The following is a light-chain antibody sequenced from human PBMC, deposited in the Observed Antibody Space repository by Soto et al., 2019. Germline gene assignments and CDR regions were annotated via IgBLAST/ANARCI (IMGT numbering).Light chain of an antibody. CDR3: AAWDDSLNRYV. CDR1: SSSIGSNS. V-gene: IGLV1-44*01. J-gene: IGLJ1*01. Sequence: QSVLTQPPSASGTPGQRVTISCSGRSSSIGSNSVNWYQQLPGTAPKLLIYSNSQRPSGVPDQFSGSKSGTSGSLVISGLQSEDEADYFCAAWDDSLNRYVFGAGTKVTVL. CDR2: SNS.